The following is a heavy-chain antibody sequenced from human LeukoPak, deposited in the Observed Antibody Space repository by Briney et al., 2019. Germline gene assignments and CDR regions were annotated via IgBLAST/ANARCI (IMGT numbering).Heavy chain of an antibody. V-gene: IGHV4-4*09. D-gene: IGHD7-27*01. CDR2: IYNTGTT. CDR1: GGSSSGYY. CDR3: ARGSNWGDY. J-gene: IGHJ4*02. Sequence: SETLSLTCTVSGGSSSGYYWSWIRQPPGKGLEWIGIIYNTGTTNYNPSLKSRVTISVDTSKSQFSLNLRSVTAADTAVYYCARGSNWGDYWGQGTLVTVSS.